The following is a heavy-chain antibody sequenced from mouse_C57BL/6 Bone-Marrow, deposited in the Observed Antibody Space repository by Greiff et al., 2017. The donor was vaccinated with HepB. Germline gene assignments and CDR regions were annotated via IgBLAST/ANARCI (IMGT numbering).Heavy chain of an antibody. J-gene: IGHJ3*01. CDR1: GYTFTSYW. Sequence: QVQLQQPGAELVKPGASVKLSCKASGYTFTSYWMQWVKQRPGQGLEWIGEIDPSDSYTNYNQKFKGKATLTVDTSSSTAYMQLSSLTSEDSAVYYCARKKVNPFYGSSLAWFAYWGQGTLVTVSA. CDR3: ARKKVNPFYGSSLAWFAY. D-gene: IGHD1-1*01. V-gene: IGHV1-50*01. CDR2: IDPSDSYT.